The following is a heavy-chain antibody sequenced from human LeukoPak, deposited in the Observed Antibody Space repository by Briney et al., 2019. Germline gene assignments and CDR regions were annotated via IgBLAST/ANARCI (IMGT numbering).Heavy chain of an antibody. CDR1: GFTFSSYA. CDR3: ARGSIAAAGANDY. D-gene: IGHD6-13*01. Sequence: PGRSLRLSCAASGFTFSSYAMHWVRQAPGKGLEWVAVISYDGSNKYYADSVKGRFTISRDNSKNTLYLQMNGLRAEDTAVYYCARGSIAAAGANDYWGQGTLVTVSS. CDR2: ISYDGSNK. V-gene: IGHV3-30-3*01. J-gene: IGHJ4*02.